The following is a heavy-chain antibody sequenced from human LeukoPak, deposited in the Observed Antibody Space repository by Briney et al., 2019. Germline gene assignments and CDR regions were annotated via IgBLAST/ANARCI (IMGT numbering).Heavy chain of an antibody. V-gene: IGHV3-30*18. CDR1: GFTFSSYG. CDR3: AKGSQSSGWYGENWFDP. CDR2: ISYDGSNK. D-gene: IGHD6-19*01. J-gene: IGHJ5*02. Sequence: PGGSLRLSCAASGFTFSSYGMHWVRQAPGKGLEWVAVISYDGSNKYYADSVKGRFTISRDNSKNTLYLQMNSLRAEDTAVYYCAKGSQSSGWYGENWFDPWGQGTLVTVSS.